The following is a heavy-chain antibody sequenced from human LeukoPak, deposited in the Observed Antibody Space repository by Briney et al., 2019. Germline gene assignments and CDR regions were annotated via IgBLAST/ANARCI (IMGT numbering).Heavy chain of an antibody. V-gene: IGHV4-34*01. Sequence: PSETLSLTCAVHGGSFSGYYWSWIRQPPGKGLEWIGEINHSGSTNYNPSLKSRVTISVDTSKNQFSLKLSSVTAADTAVYYCARGITMVRGVIPNRFDYWGQGTLVTVSS. J-gene: IGHJ4*02. CDR2: INHSGST. D-gene: IGHD3-10*01. CDR3: ARGITMVRGVIPNRFDY. CDR1: GGSFSGYY.